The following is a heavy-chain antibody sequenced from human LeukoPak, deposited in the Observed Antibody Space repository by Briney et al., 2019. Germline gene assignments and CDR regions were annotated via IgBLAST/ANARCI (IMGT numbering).Heavy chain of an antibody. J-gene: IGHJ4*02. Sequence: ETLSLTCAVYGDSFKNYYWTWIRQPPGKGLEWIGSIYYTGSTYYNPSLKSRVTISIDTSKNQFSLRLSSVTAADTAVYFCARVAAAGNYYFDYWGQGTLVTVSS. CDR1: GDSFKNYY. CDR2: IYYTGST. V-gene: IGHV4-39*07. CDR3: ARVAAAGNYYFDY. D-gene: IGHD6-13*01.